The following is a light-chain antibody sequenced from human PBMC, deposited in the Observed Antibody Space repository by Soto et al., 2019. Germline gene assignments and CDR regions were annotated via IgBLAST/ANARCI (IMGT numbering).Light chain of an antibody. J-gene: IGLJ3*02. V-gene: IGLV2-11*01. CDR1: SSDVGSYNL. CDR2: EGS. CDR3: CSYAGSFTWM. Sequence: QSVLTQPRSVSGSPGQSVTISCTGTSSDVGSYNLVSWYQQHPGKAPTVMIYEGSKRPSGGSNRSSGSKSGNTASLTISGLQAEDEADYYCCSYAGSFTWMFGGGTKLTVL.